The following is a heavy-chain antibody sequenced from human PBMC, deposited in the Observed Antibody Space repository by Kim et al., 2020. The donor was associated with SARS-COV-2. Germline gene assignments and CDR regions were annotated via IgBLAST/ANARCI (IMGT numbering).Heavy chain of an antibody. J-gene: IGHJ6*02. V-gene: IGHV4-34*01. CDR2: INHTGHT. D-gene: IGHD3-3*01. Sequence: SETLSLTCAVYGGSFSDYNWSWIRQPPGQGLEWIGEINHTGHTNVSPSLKSRITISVDPSKSQFSLRLKSMTATDTAVYYCARGRAGVVPAPVLGLGPYYDYYAVDVWGRGTPVAVSS. CDR1: GGSFSDYN. CDR3: ARGRAGVVPAPVLGLGPYYDYYAVDV.